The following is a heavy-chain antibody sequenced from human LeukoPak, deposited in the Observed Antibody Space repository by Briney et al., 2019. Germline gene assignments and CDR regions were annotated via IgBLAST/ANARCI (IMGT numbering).Heavy chain of an antibody. CDR2: IYNTGST. CDR1: GYSISSGFF. D-gene: IGHD2-21*01. J-gene: IGHJ5*02. Sequence: PSETLSLTCTVSGYSISSGFFWGWIRQPPGKGLEWIGTIYNTGSTYYNPSLKSRVTISVDTSRNQFSLKVSSVTAADTAVYYCARAAAAYYNWFDPWGQGTVVTVSS. CDR3: ARAAAAYYNWFDP. V-gene: IGHV4-38-2*02.